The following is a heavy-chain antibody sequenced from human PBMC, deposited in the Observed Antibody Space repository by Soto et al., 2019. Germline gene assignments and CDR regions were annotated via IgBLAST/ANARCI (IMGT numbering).Heavy chain of an antibody. CDR3: ARTNQAALDAFDI. CDR1: GYTFTSYD. D-gene: IGHD6-6*01. V-gene: IGHV1-8*01. CDR2: MNPNSGNT. J-gene: IGHJ3*02. Sequence: ASVKVSCKASGYTFTSYDINWVRQATGQGLEWMGWMNPNSGNTGYAQKFQGRVTMTRNTSKSTAYMELSSLRSEDTAVYYCARTNQAALDAFDIWGQGTMVTVSS.